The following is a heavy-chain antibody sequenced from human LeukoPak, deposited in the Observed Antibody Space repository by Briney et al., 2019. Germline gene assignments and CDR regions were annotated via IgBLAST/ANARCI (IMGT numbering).Heavy chain of an antibody. CDR3: AREAAPTYYYYYMDV. D-gene: IGHD6-13*01. CDR1: GFTFSAYG. CDR2: IYSGGST. Sequence: PGGSLRLSCAASGFTFSAYGMAWVRQAPGKGLEWVSVIYSGGSTYYADSVKGRFTISRDNSKNTLYLQMNSLRAEDTAVYYCAREAAPTYYYYYMDVWGKGTTVTVSS. V-gene: IGHV3-66*01. J-gene: IGHJ6*03.